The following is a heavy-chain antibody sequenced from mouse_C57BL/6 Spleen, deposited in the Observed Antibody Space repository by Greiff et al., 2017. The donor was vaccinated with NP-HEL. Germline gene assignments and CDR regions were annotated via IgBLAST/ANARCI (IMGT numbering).Heavy chain of an antibody. J-gene: IGHJ4*01. CDR3: ANKGDGFYGLDY. Sequence: QVQLKESGPGLVQPSPSLSITCTASGFSFTSYGVHWVRQSPGKGLEWLGVIWSGGSTDYNAAFMSRLSITKDNSKSHVFFKMNSLQANDTAIYYCANKGDGFYGLDYWGQGTPVTVSS. D-gene: IGHD2-3*01. CDR1: GFSFTSYG. CDR2: IWSGGST. V-gene: IGHV2-5*01.